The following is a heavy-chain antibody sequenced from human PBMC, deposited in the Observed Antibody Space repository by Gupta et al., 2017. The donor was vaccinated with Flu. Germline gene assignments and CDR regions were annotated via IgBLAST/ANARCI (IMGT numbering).Heavy chain of an antibody. J-gene: IGHJ4*02. V-gene: IGHV1-2*02. CDR2: IHPNSGGT. D-gene: IGHD3/OR15-3a*01. Sequence: QVQLVQSGAEVREPGASVKVSCATSGYTFTDYFIQWVRQAPGQGLEWMGRIHPNSGGTKFAQKFQGRVTMTRDTSLSTAYMELSGLRSDDTAVYYCTREWTVSNQSHPWDYWGQGTLVTVSS. CDR3: TREWTVSNQSHPWDY. CDR1: GYTFTDYF.